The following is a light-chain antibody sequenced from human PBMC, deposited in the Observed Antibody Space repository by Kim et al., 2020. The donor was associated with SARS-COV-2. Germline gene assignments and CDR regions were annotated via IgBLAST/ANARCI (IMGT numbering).Light chain of an antibody. V-gene: IGLV1-40*01. J-gene: IGLJ3*02. CDR3: QSYDSRSVM. CDR1: NSNIGAGYD. Sequence: PGQRVTISGTGSNSNIGAGYDVPWYQPRPGTAPTLLIYGNNNRPSGVPDRFSGSKSGTSASLAITGLQAEDEADYYCQSYDSRSVMFGGGTQLTVL. CDR2: GNN.